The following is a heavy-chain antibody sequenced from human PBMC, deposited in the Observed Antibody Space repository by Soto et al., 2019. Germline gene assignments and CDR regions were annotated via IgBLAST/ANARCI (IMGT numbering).Heavy chain of an antibody. Sequence: KTSETLSLTCTVSGASITYGGYSWSWIRQTPGKGLEWIGYINHLETTFYNPSFESRLTLSIDRAKNQFSLNLNSMSAADRAVYFCARGGGSDSFDYWVQGILVTVSS. CDR3: ARGGGSDSFDY. J-gene: IGHJ4*02. CDR2: INHLETT. D-gene: IGHD1-26*01. CDR1: GASITYGGYS. V-gene: IGHV4-30-2*01.